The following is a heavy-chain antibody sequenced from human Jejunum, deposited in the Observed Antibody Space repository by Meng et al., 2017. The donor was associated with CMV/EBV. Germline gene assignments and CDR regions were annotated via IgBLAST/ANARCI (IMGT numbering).Heavy chain of an antibody. V-gene: IGHV3-74*02. Sequence: EVQLLESGGGLVQPGGSLRLSCAASGFTFRTYWMHWVRQAPGKGLEWVSRINSDGSDPRYADSVKDRYTISRDNAKDTVYLQMSSLRAEDTAVYFCARSRDGYSYFNSWGQGTLVTVSS. CDR2: INSDGSDP. CDR1: GFTFRTYW. J-gene: IGHJ5*02. CDR3: ARSRDGYSYFNS. D-gene: IGHD5-24*01.